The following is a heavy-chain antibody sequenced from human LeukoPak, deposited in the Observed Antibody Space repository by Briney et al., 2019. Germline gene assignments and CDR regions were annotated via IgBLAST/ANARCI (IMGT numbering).Heavy chain of an antibody. V-gene: IGHV4-59*08. CDR1: NGSISNYY. J-gene: IGHJ4*02. CDR2: IYYTGDT. Sequence: SETLSLTCTVSNGSISNYYWSWIRQPPGKGLEWIGYIYYTGDTNYTPSLKSRVTISADMSKNQFSLNLTSVTAADTAVYHCVRFPAKKADWGQGTLVTVSS. CDR3: VRFPAKKAD. D-gene: IGHD2-2*01.